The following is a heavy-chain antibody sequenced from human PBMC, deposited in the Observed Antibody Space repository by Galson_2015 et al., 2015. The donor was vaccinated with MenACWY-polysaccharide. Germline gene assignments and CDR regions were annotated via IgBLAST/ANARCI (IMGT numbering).Heavy chain of an antibody. J-gene: IGHJ4*02. CDR2: MNQDGSTK. V-gene: IGHV3-7*01. CDR3: ARGGLPGAMDF. CDR1: GFSFNNHW. Sequence: SLRLSCTASGFSFNNHWMNWVRQAPGKGLEWVANMNQDGSTKYSIDSVKGRFTTSRDNAKNSLSLQMNSLRGDDTAVYYCARGGLPGAMDFWGQGTLVTVSS. D-gene: IGHD2-2*01.